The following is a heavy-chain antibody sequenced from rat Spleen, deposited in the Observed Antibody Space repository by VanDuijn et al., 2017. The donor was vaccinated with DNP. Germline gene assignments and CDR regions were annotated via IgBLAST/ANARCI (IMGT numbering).Heavy chain of an antibody. Sequence: EVQLQESGPGLVKPSQSLSLTCSVTFYSITSNYWGWIRKFPGNKMEYIGHISYSGSTNYNPSLKSRFSITRDTSKNQFFLQLNSVTTEDTATYYCASSYSSYIFDYWGQGVMVTVSS. D-gene: IGHD1-2*01. V-gene: IGHV3-1*01. CDR1: FYSITSNY. J-gene: IGHJ2*01. CDR2: ISYSGST. CDR3: ASSYSSYIFDY.